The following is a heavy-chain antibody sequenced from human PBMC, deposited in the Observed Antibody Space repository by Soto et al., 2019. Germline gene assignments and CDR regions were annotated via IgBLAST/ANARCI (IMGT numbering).Heavy chain of an antibody. V-gene: IGHV3-15*07. CDR2: IRSKADGGTI. D-gene: IGHD4-4*01. CDR1: GFTFNNAW. J-gene: IGHJ4*02. CDR3: TREPDYSNYFEY. Sequence: EVQLVESGGGLERPGGSLRLSCVASGFTFNNAWMNWVRQAPGKGLEWVGRIRSKADGGTIEYAAPVKDRFTISRDDSKNTLHLQMNSLKTEDTAVYYCTREPDYSNYFEYWGQGTLVTVSS.